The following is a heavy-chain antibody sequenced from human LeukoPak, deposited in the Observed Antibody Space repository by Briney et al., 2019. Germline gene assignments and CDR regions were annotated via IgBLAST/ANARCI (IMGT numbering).Heavy chain of an antibody. CDR3: ARRFYDSSGYYVVDY. CDR2: IKLDGSEK. CDR1: GFTFNSYW. D-gene: IGHD3-22*01. V-gene: IGHV3-7*01. J-gene: IGHJ4*02. Sequence: GGSLRLSCAASGFTFNSYWMSWVRQAPGKGLEWVANIKLDGSEKYYVDSVKGRFTISRDNAKNSLYLQMSSLRAEDTAVYYCARRFYDSSGYYVVDYWGQGTLVTVSS.